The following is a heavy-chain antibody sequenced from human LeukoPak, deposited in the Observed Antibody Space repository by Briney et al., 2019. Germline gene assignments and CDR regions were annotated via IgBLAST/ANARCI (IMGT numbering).Heavy chain of an antibody. V-gene: IGHV4-4*07. CDR1: GGSISSYY. J-gene: IGHJ5*02. Sequence: PSETLSLTCTVSGGSISSYYWSWIRQPAGKGLEWIGRIYTSGSTNYNPSLKSRVTMSVDTSKNQFSLKLNSMTAADTAVYYCARGATSTNWFDPWGQGALVTVSS. CDR3: ARGATSTNWFDP. CDR2: IYTSGST.